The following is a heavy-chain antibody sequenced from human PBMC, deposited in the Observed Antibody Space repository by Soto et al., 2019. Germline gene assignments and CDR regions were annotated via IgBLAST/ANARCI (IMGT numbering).Heavy chain of an antibody. D-gene: IGHD6-19*01. CDR1: GGSISSYY. Sequence: SQTLYLTCTVSGGSISSYYWSWIRQPPGKGLEWIGYIYYSGSTNYNPSLKSRVTISVDTSKNQFSLKLSSVTAADTAVYYCARGYSIGWYVRTFDPWRQGTRVTVSS. CDR2: IYYSGST. CDR3: ARGYSIGWYVRTFDP. J-gene: IGHJ5*02. V-gene: IGHV4-59*01.